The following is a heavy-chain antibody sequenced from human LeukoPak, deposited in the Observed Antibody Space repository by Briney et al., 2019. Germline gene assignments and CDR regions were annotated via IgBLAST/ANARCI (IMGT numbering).Heavy chain of an antibody. CDR2: IYHTGGT. Sequence: SETLSLTCAVSGGSISSGDYSWSWIRQPPGKGLEWIGYIYHTGGTYYNPSLKSRVTISIDRSKNQFSLRLSSVTAADTAVYYCARAQDTLMVYDYWGQGTLVTVSS. CDR1: GGSISSGDYS. J-gene: IGHJ4*02. D-gene: IGHD2-8*01. CDR3: ARAQDTLMVYDY. V-gene: IGHV4-30-2*01.